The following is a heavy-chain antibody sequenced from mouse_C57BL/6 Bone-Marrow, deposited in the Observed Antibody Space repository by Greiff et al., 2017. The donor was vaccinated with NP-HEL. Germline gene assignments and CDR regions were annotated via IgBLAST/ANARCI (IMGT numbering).Heavy chain of an antibody. CDR1: GFTFSNYW. CDR2: IRLKSDNYAT. CDR3: LTVPWFAY. V-gene: IGHV6-3*01. Sequence: EVQLQESGGGLVQPGGSMKLSCVASGFTFSNYWMNWVRQSPEKGLEWVAQIRLKSDNYATHYAESVKGRFTISRDDSKSSVYLQMNNLRAEDTGIYYCLTVPWFAYWGQGTLVTVSA. J-gene: IGHJ3*01. D-gene: IGHD4-1*01.